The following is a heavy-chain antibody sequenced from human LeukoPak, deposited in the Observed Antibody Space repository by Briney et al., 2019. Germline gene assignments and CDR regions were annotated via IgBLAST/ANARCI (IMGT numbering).Heavy chain of an antibody. CDR1: GFTFSSYE. Sequence: PGGSLRLSCAASGFTFSSYEMNWVRQAPGKGLEWVSYISSSGSTIYYADSVKGRFTISRDNAKNSLYLQMNSLRAEDTAVYYCASSLGWFGESPGAFDIWGQGTMVTVSS. J-gene: IGHJ3*02. D-gene: IGHD3-10*01. CDR3: ASSLGWFGESPGAFDI. CDR2: ISSSGSTI. V-gene: IGHV3-48*03.